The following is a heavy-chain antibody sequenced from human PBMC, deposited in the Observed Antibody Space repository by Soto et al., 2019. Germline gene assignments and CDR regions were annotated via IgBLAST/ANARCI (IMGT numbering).Heavy chain of an antibody. Sequence: ASVKVSCKASGYIFTGYYMHWVRQAPGQGLEWMGWINSNSGDTNYTQKFQGWVTMTRDTSISTAYMELSRLRSDDTAVYYCATSRISIAVAGETEYYFDYWGQVTLVTVSS. CDR3: ATSRISIAVAGETEYYFDY. J-gene: IGHJ4*02. V-gene: IGHV1-2*04. D-gene: IGHD6-19*01. CDR2: INSNSGDT. CDR1: GYIFTGYY.